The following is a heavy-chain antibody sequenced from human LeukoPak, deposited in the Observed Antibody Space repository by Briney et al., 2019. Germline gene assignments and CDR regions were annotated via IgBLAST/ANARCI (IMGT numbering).Heavy chain of an antibody. D-gene: IGHD2-2*01. V-gene: IGHV4-59*08. CDR3: ARLRYCSSTSCEVYFDY. CDR2: IHYSGST. J-gene: IGHJ4*02. CDR1: GGSIRSYY. Sequence: PSETLSLTCAVSGGSIRSYYWSWFRQPPGKGLEWIAYIHYSGSTNYNPSLKSRVTISVDTSKNQFSLKLSSVTAADTAVYYCARLRYCSSTSCEVYFDYWGQGTLVTVSS.